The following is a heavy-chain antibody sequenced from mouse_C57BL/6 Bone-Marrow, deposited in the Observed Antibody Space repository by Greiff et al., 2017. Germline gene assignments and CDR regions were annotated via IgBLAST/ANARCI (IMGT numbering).Heavy chain of an antibody. J-gene: IGHJ4*01. D-gene: IGHD1-1*01. CDR1: GFSLTSYG. V-gene: IGHV2-6*03. CDR2: IWSDGST. CDR3: ASPDYYGSSPYAMDY. Sequence: VKLQESGPGLVAPSQSLSITCTVSGFSLTSYGVHWVRQPPGKGLEWLVVIWSDGSTTYNSALKSRLSISKDNSKSQVFLKMNSLQTDDTAMYYCASPDYYGSSPYAMDYWGQGTSVTVSS.